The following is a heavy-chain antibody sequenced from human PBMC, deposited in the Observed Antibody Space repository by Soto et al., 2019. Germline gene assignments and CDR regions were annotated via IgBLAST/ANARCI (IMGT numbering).Heavy chain of an antibody. J-gene: IGHJ4*02. CDR3: ARDHCTNGVCFWNY. V-gene: IGHV1-18*01. CDR1: GYTFTNYC. CDR2: ISAYNGNT. Sequence: ASVKVSCKASGYTFTNYCISWVRQAPGQGLEWMGWISAYNGNTNYAQKLQGRVTMTTDTSTSTAYMELRSLRSDDTAVYYCARDHCTNGVCFWNYWGQGTLVTVSS. D-gene: IGHD2-8*01.